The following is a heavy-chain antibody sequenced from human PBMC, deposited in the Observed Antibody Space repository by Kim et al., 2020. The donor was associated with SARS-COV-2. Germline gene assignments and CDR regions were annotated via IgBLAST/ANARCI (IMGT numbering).Heavy chain of an antibody. V-gene: IGHV3-48*03. D-gene: IGHD6-13*01. CDR1: GFTFSSYE. J-gene: IGHJ4*02. CDR2: ISSSGSTI. CDR3: ARVQMAAAGTQIDY. Sequence: GGSLRLSCAASGFTFSSYEMNWVRQAPGKGLEWVSYISSSGSTIYYADSVKGRFTISRDNAKNSLYLQMNSLRAEDTAVYYCARVQMAAAGTQIDYWGQGTLVTVSS.